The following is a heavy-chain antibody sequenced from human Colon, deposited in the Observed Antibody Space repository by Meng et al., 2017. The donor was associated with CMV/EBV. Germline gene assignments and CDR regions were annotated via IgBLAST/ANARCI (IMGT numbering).Heavy chain of an antibody. CDR3: ATDITYYNFWSEGAS. Sequence: ASVKVSCKTSGYTFTSYSISWVRQAPGQGLEWMGWISAYNGNTKSAQKFHDRVTMTTDTSTSTAYMELRSLTSDDTAIYYCATDITYYNFWSEGASWGQGTLVTVSS. J-gene: IGHJ5*02. CDR1: GYTFTSYS. CDR2: ISAYNGNT. V-gene: IGHV1-18*01. D-gene: IGHD3-3*01.